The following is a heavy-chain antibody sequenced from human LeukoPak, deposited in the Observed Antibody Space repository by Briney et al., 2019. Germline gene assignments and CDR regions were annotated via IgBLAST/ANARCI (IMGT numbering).Heavy chain of an antibody. CDR2: INPSGGST. J-gene: IGHJ6*02. Sequence: GASVKVSCKASGYTFTIYYIHWVRQAPGQGLEWMGLINPSGGSTSYAQKFQGRVTMTRDTSTSTVYMELSSLRSEDTAVYYCARGVRGMIVVVTYYYGMDVWGQGTTVTVSS. CDR3: ARGVRGMIVVVTYYYGMDV. D-gene: IGHD3-22*01. V-gene: IGHV1-46*01. CDR1: GYTFTIYY.